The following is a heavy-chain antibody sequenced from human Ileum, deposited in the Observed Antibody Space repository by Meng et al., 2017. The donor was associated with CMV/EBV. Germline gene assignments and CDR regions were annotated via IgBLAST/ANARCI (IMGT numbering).Heavy chain of an antibody. D-gene: IGHD3-10*01. CDR1: GYSFLTYA. V-gene: IGHV1-18*01. Sequence: VQLVQSGGEVEKPGASVKVSCKTSGYSFLTYAISWVRQAPGQGLEWIGWINTYKGNTDYAQKFQGRVTLTRDASTNIAYMELTSLRSDDTAVYYCARGSGPPGDYWGQGTLVTVSS. CDR2: INTYKGNT. CDR3: ARGSGPPGDY. J-gene: IGHJ4*02.